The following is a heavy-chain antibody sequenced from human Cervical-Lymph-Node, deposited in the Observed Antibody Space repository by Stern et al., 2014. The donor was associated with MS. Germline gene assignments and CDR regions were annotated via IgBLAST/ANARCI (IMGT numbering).Heavy chain of an antibody. CDR3: ARDAYISWADHYYYGMDV. V-gene: IGHV3-9*01. CDR1: GFSFDDYS. J-gene: IGHJ6*02. CDR2: ITWNSSAA. D-gene: IGHD2-2*02. Sequence: EVHLVASGGGLVQPGRSLRLSFSASGFSFDDYSIHWVRQAPGKGLEWVSGITWNSSAADYADSVKGRFTSSRDNAKNSLYLQINSLRPDDTALYYCARDAYISWADHYYYGMDVWGQGTTVTVAS.